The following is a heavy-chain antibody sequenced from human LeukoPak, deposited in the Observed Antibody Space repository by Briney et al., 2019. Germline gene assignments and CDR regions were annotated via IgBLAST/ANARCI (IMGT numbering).Heavy chain of an antibody. V-gene: IGHV1-24*01. Sequence: ASVKVSCKASGYTFTGYYMHWVRQAPGKGLEWMGGFDPEDGETIYAQKFQGRVTMTEDTSTDTAYMELSSLRSEDTAVYYCATVGATLAGAFDIWGQGTMVTVSS. D-gene: IGHD1-26*01. CDR2: FDPEDGET. CDR1: GYTFTGYY. CDR3: ATVGATLAGAFDI. J-gene: IGHJ3*02.